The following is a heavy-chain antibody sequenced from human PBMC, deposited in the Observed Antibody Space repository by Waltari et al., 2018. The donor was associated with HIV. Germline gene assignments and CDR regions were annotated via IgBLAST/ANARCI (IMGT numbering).Heavy chain of an antibody. CDR2: IYHSGST. CDR3: ARCSSWDYYYYYYGMDV. D-gene: IGHD6-13*01. J-gene: IGHJ6*02. V-gene: IGHV4-38-2*01. Sequence: QVQLQESGPGLVKPSETLSLTCAVSGYSLSSGYYLGWLRPPPGKGLEWIGSIYHSGSTYYNPSLKSRVTISVDTSKNQFSLKLSSVTAADTAVYYCARCSSWDYYYYYYGMDVWGQGTTVTVSS. CDR1: GYSLSSGYY.